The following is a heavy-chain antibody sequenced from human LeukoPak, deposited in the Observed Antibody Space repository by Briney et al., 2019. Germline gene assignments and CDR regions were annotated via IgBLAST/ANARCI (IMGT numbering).Heavy chain of an antibody. Sequence: GGSLRRYCAASGFTFSDYYMSWIRQAPGKGLEWVSYISSSADNIYYADSVKGRFTISRDNAKNSLYLQMNSLRAEDTAVYYCARVHYAGYSSGWYDSYYGMDVWGQGTTVTVSS. V-gene: IGHV3-11*01. CDR2: ISSSADNI. CDR1: GFTFSDYY. J-gene: IGHJ6*02. CDR3: ARVHYAGYSSGWYDSYYGMDV. D-gene: IGHD6-19*01.